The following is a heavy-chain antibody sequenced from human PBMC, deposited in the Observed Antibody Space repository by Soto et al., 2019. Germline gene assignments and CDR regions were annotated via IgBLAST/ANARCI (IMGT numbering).Heavy chain of an antibody. CDR2: LLRSGSTT. J-gene: IGHJ4*02. CDR1: GFTFTNYA. Sequence: PGGSLRLSCAACGFTFTNYAMTWARQAPGKGLEWVSSLLRSGSTTYYADSVKGRFTISSDISANSLYLQMDSLRAEDTAVYYCAKDAVSGDGIWLLDSWGQGTVVTVSS. V-gene: IGHV3-23*01. CDR3: AKDAVSGDGIWLLDS. D-gene: IGHD4-17*01.